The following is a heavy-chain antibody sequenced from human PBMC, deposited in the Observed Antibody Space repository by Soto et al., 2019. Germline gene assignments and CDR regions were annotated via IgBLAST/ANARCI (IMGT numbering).Heavy chain of an antibody. J-gene: IGHJ5*02. CDR3: ARDGERGDFPNWFDP. V-gene: IGHV1-46*01. Sequence: ASVKVSCKASGYTFTSYYMHWVRQAPGQGLEWMGIINPSGGSTSYAQKFQGRVTMTRDTSTSTVYMELSSLRSEDTAVYYCARDGERGDFPNWFDPWGQGTLVTVSS. CDR1: GYTFTSYY. D-gene: IGHD4-17*01. CDR2: INPSGGST.